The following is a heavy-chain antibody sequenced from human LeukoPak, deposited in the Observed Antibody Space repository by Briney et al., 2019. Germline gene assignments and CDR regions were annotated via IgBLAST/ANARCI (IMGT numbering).Heavy chain of an antibody. D-gene: IGHD6-6*01. V-gene: IGHV1-46*01. CDR2: INPSGGTT. Sequence: ASLKTSCKASGFKSTNFYFHWVPQAPGQGLERMGIINPSGGTTTYAQKFQGNITMTRDTSTSTVYMEMTSLTSEDTAVYYCARSEYSKSIWFDPWGQGTLVTVSS. J-gene: IGHJ5*02. CDR1: GFKSTNFY. CDR3: ARSEYSKSIWFDP.